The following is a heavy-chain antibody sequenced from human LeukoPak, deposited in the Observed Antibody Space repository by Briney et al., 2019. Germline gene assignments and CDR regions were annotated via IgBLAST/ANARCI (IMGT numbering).Heavy chain of an antibody. CDR2: ISHSGSNL. CDR1: GFTFSDSF. D-gene: IGHD3-22*01. V-gene: IGHV3-11*01. CDR3: ARGDSSGVPDY. Sequence: GGSLRLSCAASGFTFSDSFMNWILQAPGKGLEWLSYISHSGSNLDYAESVRGRFTISRDNANHSLYLQINSLRAEDTAVYYCARGDSSGVPDYWGQGTLVTVSS. J-gene: IGHJ4*02.